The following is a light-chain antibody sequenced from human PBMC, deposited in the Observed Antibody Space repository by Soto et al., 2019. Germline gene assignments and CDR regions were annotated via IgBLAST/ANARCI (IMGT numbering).Light chain of an antibody. CDR3: QQRSNWPPT. V-gene: IGKV3-11*01. J-gene: IGKJ5*01. CDR1: QTVSSY. CDR2: DAS. Sequence: PSTLSVSPGEIATLSCRASQTVSSYLAWYQQKPGQAPRLLIYDASNRATGIPARFSGSGSGTDFTLTISSLEPEDFAVYYCQQRSNWPPTFGQGTRLEIK.